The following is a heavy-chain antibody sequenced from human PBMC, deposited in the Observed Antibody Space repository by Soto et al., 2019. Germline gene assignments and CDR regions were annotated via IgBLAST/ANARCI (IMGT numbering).Heavy chain of an antibody. V-gene: IGHV4-39*01. CDR3: ARHKAADDFYYYCYGMDV. CDR2: IFYTGTT. Sequence: SETLSLTCTVSGGSISSSPYYWGWIRQPPGTGLEWIGSIFYTGTTYFKPSLKSRVTISIDTSKNQFSLKVSSVTAADTAVYYCARHKAADDFYYYCYGMDVWGQGTTVTVSS. CDR1: GGSISSSPYY. D-gene: IGHD6-13*01. J-gene: IGHJ6*02.